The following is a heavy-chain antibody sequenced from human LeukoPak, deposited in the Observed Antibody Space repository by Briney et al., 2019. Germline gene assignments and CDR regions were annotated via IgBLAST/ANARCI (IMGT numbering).Heavy chain of an antibody. V-gene: IGHV1-8*01. CDR2: MNPNSGNT. CDR1: GYTFTSYD. Sequence: ASVKVSCKASGYTFTSYDINWVRQATGQGLEWMGWMNPNSGNTGYAQKFQGRATMTRNTSISTAYMELSSLRSEDTAVYYCARGTRYCSSTSCYRGENWFDPWGQGTLVTVSS. D-gene: IGHD2-2*02. CDR3: ARGTRYCSSTSCYRGENWFDP. J-gene: IGHJ5*02.